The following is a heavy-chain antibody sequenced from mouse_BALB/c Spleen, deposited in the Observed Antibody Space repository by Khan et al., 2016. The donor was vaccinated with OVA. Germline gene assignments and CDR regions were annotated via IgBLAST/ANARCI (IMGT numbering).Heavy chain of an antibody. CDR2: ILPGSNST. V-gene: IGHV1-9*01. D-gene: IGHD1-1*01. CDR1: GYTFSSYC. J-gene: IGHJ3*01. Sequence: VQLQQSGAELMKPGASVKISCKPTGYTFSSYCIEWVKQRPGNGLEWIGEILPGSNSTNYNERFQGKATITADTSSNTAYMQLSSLTSEDSAIYYCARGNYYGSTSWFGYWGQGTLVTVSA. CDR3: ARGNYYGSTSWFGY.